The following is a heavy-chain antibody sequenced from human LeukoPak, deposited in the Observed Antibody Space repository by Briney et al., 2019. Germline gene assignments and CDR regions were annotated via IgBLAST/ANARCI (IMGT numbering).Heavy chain of an antibody. V-gene: IGHV4-34*01. D-gene: IGHD3-22*01. J-gene: IGHJ6*03. CDR3: ARVVYSSSGYSKSYYYYCYYYMDV. Sequence: SETLSLTCAVYGGSFSGYYWSWIRQPPGKGLEWIGEINHSGSTNYNPSLKSRVTISVDTSKNQFSLKLSSVTAADTAVYYCARVVYSSSGYSKSYYYYCYYYMDVWGKGTTVTVSS. CDR1: GGSFSGYY. CDR2: INHSGST.